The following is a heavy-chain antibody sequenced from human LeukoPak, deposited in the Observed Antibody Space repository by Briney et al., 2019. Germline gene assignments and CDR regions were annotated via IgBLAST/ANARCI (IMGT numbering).Heavy chain of an antibody. CDR3: GAGGSGSQTFDY. CDR1: GGSISRADYY. V-gene: IGHV4-30-4*08. D-gene: IGHD3-10*01. CDR2: IYYSGST. Sequence: PSQTLSLTCTVSGGSISRADYYWSWIRQPPGKGLEWIGYIYYSGSTYYNPSLKSRATISVDTSKNQFSLKLSSVTAADTAVYYCGAGGSGSQTFDYWGQGTLVTVSS. J-gene: IGHJ4*02.